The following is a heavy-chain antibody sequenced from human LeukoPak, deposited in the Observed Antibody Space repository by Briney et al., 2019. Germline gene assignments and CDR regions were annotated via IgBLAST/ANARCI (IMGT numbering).Heavy chain of an antibody. CDR1: GYTLTELC. CDR2: FDREDGET. Sequence: ASLTVSFTVSGYTLTELCMHWVRQAPGKGLEWMGGFDREDGETIYAQKFQGRVTMTEDTSIDTAYMELSSLRSEDTAVYYCATPGAGDYYDNSGPVAWGQGTLVTVSS. CDR3: ATPGAGDYYDNSGPVA. V-gene: IGHV1-24*01. J-gene: IGHJ5*02. D-gene: IGHD3-22*01.